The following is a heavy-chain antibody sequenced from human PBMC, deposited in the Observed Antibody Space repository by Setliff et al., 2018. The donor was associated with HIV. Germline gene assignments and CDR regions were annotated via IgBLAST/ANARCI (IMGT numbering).Heavy chain of an antibody. D-gene: IGHD3-3*01. Sequence: PGGSLRLSCAASGFTFSEFWMYWVRQAPGKGLEWVANINTDGTKKYYVDSVKGRFTISRDNTNNSVFLQMNSLRAEDTAVYYCARPPSYYDFWSGYYIPGAFDIWGQGTMVTVSS. CDR1: GFTFSEFW. V-gene: IGHV3-7*03. CDR2: INTDGTKK. J-gene: IGHJ3*02. CDR3: ARPPSYYDFWSGYYIPGAFDI.